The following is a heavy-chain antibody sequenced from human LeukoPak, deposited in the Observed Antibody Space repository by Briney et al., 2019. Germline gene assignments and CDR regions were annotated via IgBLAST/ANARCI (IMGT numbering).Heavy chain of an antibody. CDR1: GGSFSGYY. V-gene: IGHV4-34*01. D-gene: IGHD5-12*01. J-gene: IGHJ6*02. CDR2: INHSGST. Sequence: SETLSLTCAVYGGSFSGYYWSWIRQPPGKGLEWIGKINHSGSTNYNPSLKSRVTISVDTSKNQFSLKLSSVTAADTAVYYCARGPPVATIRSDYYYGMDVWGQGTTVTVSS. CDR3: ARGPPVATIRSDYYYGMDV.